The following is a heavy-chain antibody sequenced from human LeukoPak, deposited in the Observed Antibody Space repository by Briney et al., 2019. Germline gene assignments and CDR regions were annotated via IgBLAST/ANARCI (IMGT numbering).Heavy chain of an antibody. CDR1: GFTFSTEW. J-gene: IGHJ4*02. V-gene: IGHV3-7*01. CDR3: ARGRSLWNGDS. D-gene: IGHD1-1*01. Sequence: GGSLRLSCAVSGFTFSTEWMTWVRQAPGKGLEWVANIKPDGSDKYYVDSVKGRFTISRDNAKNSLYLQMNTLRAEDTAVYYCARGRSLWNGDSWGQGTLVSVSS. CDR2: IKPDGSDK.